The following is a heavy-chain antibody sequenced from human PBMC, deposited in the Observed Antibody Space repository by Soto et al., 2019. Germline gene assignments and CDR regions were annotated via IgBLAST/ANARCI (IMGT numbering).Heavy chain of an antibody. V-gene: IGHV5-51*01. J-gene: IGHJ4*02. Sequence: GESLKICCKGSGSSFTNYWIAWVRQMPGNGLEWMAIINPGDSDNRYSPSFQGQVTISADKSISTAYLQWSSLKASDTAMYYCARVDKYCSSTSCFDYWGQGTLVTVSS. CDR1: GSSFTNYW. D-gene: IGHD2-2*01. CDR3: ARVDKYCSSTSCFDY. CDR2: INPGDSDN.